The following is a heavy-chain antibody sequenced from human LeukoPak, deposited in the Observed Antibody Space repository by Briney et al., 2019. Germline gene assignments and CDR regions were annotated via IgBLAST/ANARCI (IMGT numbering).Heavy chain of an antibody. V-gene: IGHV3-23*01. J-gene: IGHJ4*02. CDR1: GFAFSSYA. Sequence: GGSLRLSCAASGFAFSSYAMSWVRQAPGKGLEWVSAISGSGGSTYYADSVKGRFTISRDNAKNSLYLQMNSLRAEDTALYYCAKALPYSSSWYDYWGQGTLVTVSS. CDR3: AKALPYSSSWYDY. CDR2: ISGSGGST. D-gene: IGHD6-13*01.